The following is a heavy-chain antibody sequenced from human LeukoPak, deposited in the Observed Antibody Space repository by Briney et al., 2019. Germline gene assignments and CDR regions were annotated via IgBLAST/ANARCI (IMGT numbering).Heavy chain of an antibody. D-gene: IGHD5-24*01. Sequence: TSETLSLTCTVSGGSISSYYWSWIRQPPGKGLEWIGYIYYSGSTNYNPSLKSRVTISVDTSKNQFSLKLSSVTAADTAVYYCARVLGGDGYNPGWLDPWGQGTLVTVSS. CDR3: ARVLGGDGYNPGWLDP. CDR2: IYYSGST. J-gene: IGHJ5*02. CDR1: GGSISSYY. V-gene: IGHV4-59*01.